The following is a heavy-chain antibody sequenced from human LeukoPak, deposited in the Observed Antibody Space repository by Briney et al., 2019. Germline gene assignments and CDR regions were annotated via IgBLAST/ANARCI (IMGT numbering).Heavy chain of an antibody. CDR2: INHSGST. CDR3: ARGENWFDP. Sequence: SETLSLTCAVYGGSFSGYYWSWIRQPPGKGLEWIGEINHSGSTNYNPSLKSRVTISVDTSKNQFSLKLSSVTAADTAAYYCARGENWFDPWGQGTLVTVSS. CDR1: GGSFSGYY. J-gene: IGHJ5*02. V-gene: IGHV4-34*01.